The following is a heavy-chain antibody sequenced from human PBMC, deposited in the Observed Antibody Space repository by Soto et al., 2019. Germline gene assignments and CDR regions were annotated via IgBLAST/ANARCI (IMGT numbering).Heavy chain of an antibody. CDR2: IYSGGST. J-gene: IGHJ4*02. CDR1: GFTVSSNY. CDR3: ATGVEMATIFVDY. Sequence: EVQLVESGGGLIQPGGSLRLSCAASGFTVSSNYMSWVRQAPGKGLEWVSVIYSGGSTYYADSVKGRFTISRDNSKNTLYLQMNSLRAEDTAVYYWATGVEMATIFVDYWGQGTLVTVSS. V-gene: IGHV3-53*01. D-gene: IGHD5-12*01.